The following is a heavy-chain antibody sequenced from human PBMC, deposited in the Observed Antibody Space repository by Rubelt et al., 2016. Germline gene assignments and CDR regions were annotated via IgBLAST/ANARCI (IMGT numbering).Heavy chain of an antibody. CDR3: ARRAEVRGSQWYFDY. D-gene: IGHD3-10*01. J-gene: IGHJ4*02. Sequence: QVQLQQWGAGLLKPSETLSLTCAVYGGSFSGYYWSWIRQPPGKGLEWIGEINHSGSTNYNPSLKCRVTISVDASKNQLSRKLSSVTAAETAVYYCARRAEVRGSQWYFDYWGQGTLVTVSS. V-gene: IGHV4-34*01. CDR2: INHSGST. CDR1: GGSFSGYY.